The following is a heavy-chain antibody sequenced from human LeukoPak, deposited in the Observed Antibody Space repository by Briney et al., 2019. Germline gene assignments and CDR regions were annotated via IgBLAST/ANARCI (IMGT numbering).Heavy chain of an antibody. D-gene: IGHD3-22*01. Sequence: GGSLRLSCVVSGFTLTKYWMSWVRQAPGKGLECVANIKQDGSEIYYVDSVKGRFTISRDNAKNSLYLQMNSLRAEDTAVYYCAGKSSGYYYRGYFQHWGQGTLVTVSS. CDR3: AGKSSGYYYRGYFQH. CDR2: IKQDGSEI. CDR1: GFTLTKYW. J-gene: IGHJ1*01. V-gene: IGHV3-7*01.